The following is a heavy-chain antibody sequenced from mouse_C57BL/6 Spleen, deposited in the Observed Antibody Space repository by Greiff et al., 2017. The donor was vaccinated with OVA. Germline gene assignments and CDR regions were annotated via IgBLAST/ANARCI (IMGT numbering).Heavy chain of an antibody. CDR3: AKGRIRPFDY. V-gene: IGHV1-50*01. CDR2: IDPSDSYT. D-gene: IGHD5-2*01. Sequence: QVQLQQPGAELVKPGASVKLSCKASGYTFTSYWMQWVKQRPGQGLAWIGEIDPSDSYTNYNQKFKGKATLTVDTSSSTAYMQLRSLTSEDSAVYYCAKGRIRPFDYWGQGTTLTVSS. J-gene: IGHJ2*01. CDR1: GYTFTSYW.